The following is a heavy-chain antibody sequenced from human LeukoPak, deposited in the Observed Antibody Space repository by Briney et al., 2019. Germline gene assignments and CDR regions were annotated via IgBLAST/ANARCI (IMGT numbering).Heavy chain of an antibody. Sequence: PSETLSLTCTVPGGSISSYYWSWIRQPPGKGLEWIGYIYYSGSTNYNPSLKSRVTISVDTSKNQFSLKLSSVTAADTAVYYCARAPYYYDSSGYRNYYYYYYGMDVWGQGTTVTVSS. J-gene: IGHJ6*02. V-gene: IGHV4-59*01. D-gene: IGHD3-22*01. CDR2: IYYSGST. CDR1: GGSISSYY. CDR3: ARAPYYYDSSGYRNYYYYYYGMDV.